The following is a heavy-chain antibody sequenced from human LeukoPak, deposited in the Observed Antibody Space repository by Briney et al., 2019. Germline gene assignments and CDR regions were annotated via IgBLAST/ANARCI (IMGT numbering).Heavy chain of an antibody. CDR3: ARRGPPFTATSRFDY. J-gene: IGHJ4*02. V-gene: IGHV4-39*01. Sequence: PSETLSLTCTVSGGSISSSSYYWGWIRQPPGKGLEWIGSIYYSGSTYYNPSLKSRVTISVDTSKNQFSLKLSSVTAADTAVYYCARRGPPFTATSRFDYWGQGLLDRVFS. D-gene: IGHD2-15*01. CDR1: GGSISSSSYY. CDR2: IYYSGST.